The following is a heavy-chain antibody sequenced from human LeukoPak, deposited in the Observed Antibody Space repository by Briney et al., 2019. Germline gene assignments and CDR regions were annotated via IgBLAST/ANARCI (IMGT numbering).Heavy chain of an antibody. J-gene: IGHJ6*02. Sequence: GGSLRLSCAVSGFTVSTNYMSWVRQAPGKGLERVSVIYIGGSTAYADSVKGRFTISKDNSKNMVYLHMNNVRPEDTAVYYCARDRTSMQVDMDVWGQGTTVTVSS. CDR1: GFTVSTNY. V-gene: IGHV3-66*01. CDR2: IYIGGST. CDR3: ARDRTSMQVDMDV. D-gene: IGHD2-8*01.